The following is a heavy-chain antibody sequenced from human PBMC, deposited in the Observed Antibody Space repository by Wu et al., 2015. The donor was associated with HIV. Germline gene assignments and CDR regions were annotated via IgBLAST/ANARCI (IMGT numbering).Heavy chain of an antibody. CDR2: TSVYIGYT. CDR3: ARVPPDYYGSGLDNWFDP. D-gene: IGHD3-10*01. CDR1: GYAFTNYD. Sequence: QVQLVQSGAEVKKPGASVMVSCKAFGYAFTNYDISWVRQAPGQGLEWMGSTSVYIGYTKYAQNFQDRVTMTTDTSTSTAYMELRSLRSDDTAVYYCARVPPDYYGSGLDNWFDPWGQGTLVTVS. J-gene: IGHJ5*02. V-gene: IGHV1-18*01.